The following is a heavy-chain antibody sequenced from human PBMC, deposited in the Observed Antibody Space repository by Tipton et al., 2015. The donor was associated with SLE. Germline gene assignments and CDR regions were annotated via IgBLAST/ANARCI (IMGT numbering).Heavy chain of an antibody. CDR3: ARVVYYDFWSGSDY. Sequence: RSLRLSCAASGFTFSRYVMHWVRQAPGKGLEWVAVISYDGSNKYYADSVKGRFTISRDDAKNSLYLQMSSLRAEDTAVYYCARVVYYDFWSGSDYWGQGTLVTVSS. D-gene: IGHD3-3*01. V-gene: IGHV3-30-3*01. J-gene: IGHJ4*02. CDR1: GFTFSRYV. CDR2: ISYDGSNK.